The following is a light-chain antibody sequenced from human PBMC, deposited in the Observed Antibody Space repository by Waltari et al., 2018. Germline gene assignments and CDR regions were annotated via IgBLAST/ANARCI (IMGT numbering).Light chain of an antibody. CDR3: QKYERLPAT. CDR2: HAS. CDR1: QSVGRS. V-gene: IGKV3-20*01. J-gene: IGKJ1*01. Sequence: EIVLTQSPRTLSLSPGARAPPSCRASQSVGRSLVWYQQKPGQAPRLLIYHASTRATGIPDRFSGSGSGTDFSLTISRLEPEDFAVYYCQKYERLPATFGQGTKVEIK.